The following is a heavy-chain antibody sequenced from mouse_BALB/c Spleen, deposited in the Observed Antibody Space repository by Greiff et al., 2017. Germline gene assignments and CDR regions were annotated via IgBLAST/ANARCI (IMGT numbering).Heavy chain of an antibody. D-gene: IGHD2-10*02. V-gene: IGHV2-2*02. Sequence: VQLVESGPGLVQPSQSLSITCTVSGFSLTSYGVHWVRQSPGKGLEWLGVIWSGGSTDYNAAFISRLSISKDNSKSQVFFKMNSLQANDTAIYYCARKRGYDYYAMDYWGQGTSVTVSS. CDR3: ARKRGYDYYAMDY. CDR2: IWSGGST. CDR1: GFSLTSYG. J-gene: IGHJ4*01.